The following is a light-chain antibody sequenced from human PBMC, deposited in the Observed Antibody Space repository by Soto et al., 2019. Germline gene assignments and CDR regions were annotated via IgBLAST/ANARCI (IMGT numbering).Light chain of an antibody. Sequence: DIPMTQSPSTLSASAGDRVTISCRASQSIASWLARYQQKAGKAPNLLIYDASSLESGVPSRFSGSGSGTEFTLTISSLQPDDYATYYCQQYDTYPYTFGQGTKLEI. CDR1: QSIASW. J-gene: IGKJ2*01. CDR2: DAS. CDR3: QQYDTYPYT. V-gene: IGKV1-5*01.